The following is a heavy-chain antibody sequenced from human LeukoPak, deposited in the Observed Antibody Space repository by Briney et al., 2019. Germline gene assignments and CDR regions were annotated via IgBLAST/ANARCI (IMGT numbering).Heavy chain of an antibody. CDR1: GGSISSYY. CDR2: IYTSGST. J-gene: IGHJ4*02. V-gene: IGHV4-4*09. D-gene: IGHD3-3*01. CDR3: ARLSSYYDFWSGYYYFDY. Sequence: PSETLSLTCTVSGGSISSYYWSWIRQPPGKGLEWIGYIYTSGSTNYNPSLKSRVTISVDTSKNQFSLKLSSVTAADTAVYYCARLSSYYDFWSGYYYFDYWGQGTLVTVSS.